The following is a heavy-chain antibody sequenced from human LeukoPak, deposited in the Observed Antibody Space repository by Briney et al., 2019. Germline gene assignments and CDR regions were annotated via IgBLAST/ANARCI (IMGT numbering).Heavy chain of an antibody. Sequence: GGSLKLSCAASGFTFSGSAMHWVRQASGKGLEWVGRIRSKANNYATSYGASVKGRFTISRDDSKNTAYLQMNSLKTEDTAVYYFTKRYYQDSSGSYNKDYWGQGTLVTVSS. V-gene: IGHV3-73*01. J-gene: IGHJ4*02. CDR3: TKRYYQDSSGSYNKDY. CDR2: IRSKANNYAT. D-gene: IGHD3-22*01. CDR1: GFTFSGSA.